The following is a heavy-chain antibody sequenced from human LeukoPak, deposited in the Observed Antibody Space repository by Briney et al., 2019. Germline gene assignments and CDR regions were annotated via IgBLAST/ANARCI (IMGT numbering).Heavy chain of an antibody. J-gene: IGHJ4*02. D-gene: IGHD2-21*02. CDR2: ISYDGSNK. V-gene: IGHV3-30*04. CDR3: AKGYCGGDCPFDF. CDR1: GFTFSSYA. Sequence: PGGSLRLSCAASGFTFSSYAMHWVRQAPGKGLEWVAVISYDGSNKYYVDSVKGRFTISRDNSKNTQYLQMNSLRAEDTAMYYCAKGYCGGDCPFDFWGQGTLVTVSS.